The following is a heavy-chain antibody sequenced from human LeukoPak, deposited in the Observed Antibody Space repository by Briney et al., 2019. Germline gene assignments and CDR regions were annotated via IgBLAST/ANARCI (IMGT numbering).Heavy chain of an antibody. D-gene: IGHD3-3*01. Sequence: SETLSLTCAVYGGSFSGYYWSWIRQPPGKGLEWIGEINHRGSTNYNPSLKSRVTISVDTSKNQFSLELNSVTAADTAVYYCARDSITIFGVVSVYYYGMDVWGQGTTVTVSS. CDR3: ARDSITIFGVVSVYYYGMDV. V-gene: IGHV4-34*01. CDR2: INHRGST. CDR1: GGSFSGYY. J-gene: IGHJ6*02.